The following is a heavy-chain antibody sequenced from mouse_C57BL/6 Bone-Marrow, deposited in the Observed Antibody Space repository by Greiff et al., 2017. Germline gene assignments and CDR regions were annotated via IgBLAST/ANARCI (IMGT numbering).Heavy chain of an antibody. CDR2: IWSGGST. J-gene: IGHJ2*01. CDR3: AKNGNWYYFDY. Sequence: VKLVESGPGLVQPSQSLSITCTVSGFSLTSYGVHWVRQPPGKGLEWLGVIWSGGSTDYNAAFISRLSISKDNSKSQVFFKMNSLQADDTAIYYCAKNGNWYYFDYWGQGTTLTVSS. V-gene: IGHV2-4*01. CDR1: GFSLTSYG. D-gene: IGHD4-1*01.